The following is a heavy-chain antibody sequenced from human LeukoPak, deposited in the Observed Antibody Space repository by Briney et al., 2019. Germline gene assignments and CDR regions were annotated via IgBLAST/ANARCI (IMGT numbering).Heavy chain of an antibody. Sequence: SETLSLTCTVSGDSFSSSSYNWGWIRQPPGKGLEWIGSFYYSGITYYNPSLKSRVTISVDRSKNQFSLKLSSVTAADTAVYYCAREVELAWYFDYWGQGTLVTVSS. CDR3: AREVELAWYFDY. V-gene: IGHV4-39*07. CDR1: GDSFSSSSYN. D-gene: IGHD1-7*01. CDR2: FYYSGIT. J-gene: IGHJ4*02.